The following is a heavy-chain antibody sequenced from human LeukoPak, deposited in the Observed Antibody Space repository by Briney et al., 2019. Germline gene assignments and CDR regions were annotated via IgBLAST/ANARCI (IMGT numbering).Heavy chain of an antibody. Sequence: GGSLRLSCAASGVSFSSYCMSWVRQAPGKGLEWVSYISSSSSTICYAASVKGRFTISRDNAKNSLYLQMNSLRAEDTAVYYCARPRREQWLVTWFDPWGQGTLVTVSS. J-gene: IGHJ5*02. V-gene: IGHV3-48*01. CDR3: ARPRREQWLVTWFDP. D-gene: IGHD6-19*01. CDR2: ISSSSSTI. CDR1: GVSFSSYC.